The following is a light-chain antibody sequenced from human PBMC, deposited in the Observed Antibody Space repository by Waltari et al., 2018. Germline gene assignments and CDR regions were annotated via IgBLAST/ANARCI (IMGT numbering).Light chain of an antibody. J-gene: IGLJ2*01. CDR3: QSYDSSLSVV. Sequence: QSVLTQPPSVSGAPGQRVTISCTGSSSNIGAGYDVHWYQQFPGTAPKLLIYGTTDRPSGVPDRFSGSKSGTSASLAITGLQAEDEADYYCQSYDSSLSVVFGGGTKLTVL. V-gene: IGLV1-40*01. CDR2: GTT. CDR1: SSNIGAGYD.